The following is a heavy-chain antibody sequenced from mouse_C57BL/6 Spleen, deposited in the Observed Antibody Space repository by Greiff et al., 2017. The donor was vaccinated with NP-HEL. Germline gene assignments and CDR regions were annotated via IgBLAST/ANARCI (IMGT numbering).Heavy chain of an antibody. CDR2: IYPGSGST. J-gene: IGHJ2*01. Sequence: QVQLQQPGAELVKPGASVKMSCKASGYTFTSYWITWVKQRPGQGLEWIGDIYPGSGSTNYNEKFKRKATLTVDTSSSPACMPLSTLTFEDSAVFNCARDATVIGSNDCGGEGAALTVSS. V-gene: IGHV1-55*01. CDR1: GYTFTSYW. D-gene: IGHD1-1*01. CDR3: ARDATVIGSNDC.